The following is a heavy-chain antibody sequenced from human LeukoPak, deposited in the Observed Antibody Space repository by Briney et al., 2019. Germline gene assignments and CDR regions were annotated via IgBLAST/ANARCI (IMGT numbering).Heavy chain of an antibody. Sequence: GESLKISCKDSGYSFTNYWIGWVRQMPGKGLEWMGIIHSADSNTKYSPSFQGQVTISADKSISTAYLQWSGLKASDTAMYYCAGTRHGDYRWDYWGQGTLVTVSS. J-gene: IGHJ4*02. D-gene: IGHD4-17*01. CDR3: AGTRHGDYRWDY. CDR1: GYSFTNYW. V-gene: IGHV5-51*01. CDR2: IHSADSNT.